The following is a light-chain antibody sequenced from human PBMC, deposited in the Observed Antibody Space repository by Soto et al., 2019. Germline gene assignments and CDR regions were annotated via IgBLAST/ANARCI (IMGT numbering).Light chain of an antibody. CDR2: GVS. J-gene: IGKJ1*01. CDR1: QSVSSDY. V-gene: IGKV3-20*01. CDR3: QQYGSSPMT. Sequence: EIVVTQSPGTLSLSPGERATLSCRASQSVSSDYLAWYQQKPGQSPRLLVYGVSSRATVIPDRFSGSGSGTDFILTISRLEPEDLAVYYCQQYGSSPMTFGQGTKVEIQ.